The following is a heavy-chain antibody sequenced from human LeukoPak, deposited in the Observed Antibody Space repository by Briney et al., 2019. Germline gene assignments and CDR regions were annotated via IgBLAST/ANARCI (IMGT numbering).Heavy chain of an antibody. CDR1: GFTFSSYW. J-gene: IGHJ4*02. CDR2: IKQDGSEK. V-gene: IGHV3-7*01. D-gene: IGHD6-19*01. Sequence: GGSLRLSCAASGFTFSSYWMSWVRQAPGKGLEWVANIKQDGSEKYYVDSVKGRFTISRDNAKNSLYLQMNSLRAEDTAVYYCARLQVISGWAIDYWGQGTLVTVSS. CDR3: ARLQVISGWAIDY.